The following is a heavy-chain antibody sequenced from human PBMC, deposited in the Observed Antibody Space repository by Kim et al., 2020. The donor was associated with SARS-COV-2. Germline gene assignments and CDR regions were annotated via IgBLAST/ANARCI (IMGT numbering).Heavy chain of an antibody. CDR1: GFTFSSYG. Sequence: VGSLRLSCAASGFTFSSYGMHWVRQAPGKGLEWVAVISYDGSNKYYADSVKGRFTISRDNSKNTLYLQMNSLRAEDTAVYYCAKDTQYSSSWYFDYWGQGTLVTVSS. D-gene: IGHD6-13*01. J-gene: IGHJ4*02. V-gene: IGHV3-30*18. CDR2: ISYDGSNK. CDR3: AKDTQYSSSWYFDY.